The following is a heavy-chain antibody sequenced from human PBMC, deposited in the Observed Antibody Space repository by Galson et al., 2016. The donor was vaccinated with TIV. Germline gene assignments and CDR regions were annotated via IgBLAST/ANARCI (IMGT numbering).Heavy chain of an antibody. CDR3: AKDPRIYGDYLLAYFDY. J-gene: IGHJ4*02. CDR2: ILYDGSSK. Sequence: SLRLSCAASGFSFSSYGMHWVRQAPGKGLEWVAVILYDGSSKYYADSVKGRFTISRDNSKNTVSLLMNSLRAEDTAVYYCAKDPRIYGDYLLAYFDYWGQGTLVSVPS. CDR1: GFSFSSYG. V-gene: IGHV3-30*18. D-gene: IGHD4-17*01.